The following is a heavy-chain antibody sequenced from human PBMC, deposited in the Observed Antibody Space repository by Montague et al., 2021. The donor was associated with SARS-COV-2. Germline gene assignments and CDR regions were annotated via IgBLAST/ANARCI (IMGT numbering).Heavy chain of an antibody. CDR3: AEDSCSSGWCKEDDYFLH. J-gene: IGHJ1*01. CDR2: ISGSGGTT. V-gene: IGHV3-23*01. D-gene: IGHD2-2*01. Sequence: SLRLSCAASGFTFSSSAMSWVRQAPGKGLEWVSLISGSGGTTYYADSVKDRFTISRDNSKNTVHLQMNSLRVEDTAVYYCAEDSCSSGWCKEDDYFLHWGQGALVTVSS. CDR1: GFTFSSSA.